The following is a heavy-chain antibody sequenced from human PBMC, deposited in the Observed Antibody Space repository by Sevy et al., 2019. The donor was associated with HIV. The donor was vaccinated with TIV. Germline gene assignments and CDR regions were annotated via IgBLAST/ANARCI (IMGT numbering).Heavy chain of an antibody. D-gene: IGHD6-13*01. V-gene: IGHV3-7*01. CDR3: ARDIGEAGTY. Sequence: GGSLRLSCAASGFTLSSYWMHWVRQAPGKGLEWVANIKEDGSEKFYVDSVKGRFTISRDNAKNSLYLQMSSLSAEDTAVYYCARDIGEAGTYSGQGTLVTVSS. J-gene: IGHJ4*02. CDR2: IKEDGSEK. CDR1: GFTLSSYW.